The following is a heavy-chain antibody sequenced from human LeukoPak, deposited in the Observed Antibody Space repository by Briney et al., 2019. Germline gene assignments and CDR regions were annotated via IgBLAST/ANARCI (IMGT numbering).Heavy chain of an antibody. CDR3: ASFGRPPGWFVP. CDR1: GVTISSNY. V-gene: IGHV3-53*04. Sequence: GGSLRLSCAASGVTISSNYMSWVRQAPGKGLEWVSVIYSGGSTYYADSVKGRFTISRHNSKNTLYLQMNSLRAEDTPVSYCASFGRPPGWFVPWGQGTLVTVSS. D-gene: IGHD3-10*01. CDR2: IYSGGST. J-gene: IGHJ5*02.